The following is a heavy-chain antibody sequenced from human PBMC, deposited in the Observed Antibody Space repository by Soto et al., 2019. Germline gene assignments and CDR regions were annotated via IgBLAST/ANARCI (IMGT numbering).Heavy chain of an antibody. J-gene: IGHJ5*02. CDR2: VSRAGTYT. CDR1: GFTFSSYA. D-gene: IGHD3-16*01. V-gene: IGHV3-23*01. Sequence: EVQLLESGGDVVRPGGSLRLSCAASGFTFSSYAMGWVRQAPGKELAWVAGVSRAGTYTFYADSVRGRFSISRDNSRDTVDLYMNALRGDDTAVYFCVKYTVTEDLGESWGQGTLVSVSS. CDR3: VKYTVTEDLGES.